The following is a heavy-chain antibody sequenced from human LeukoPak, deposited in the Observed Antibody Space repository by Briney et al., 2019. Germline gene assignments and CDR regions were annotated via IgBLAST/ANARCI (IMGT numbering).Heavy chain of an antibody. Sequence: SETLSLTCTVSGGSINTYYWSWIRQPPGKGLEWIGYIYYSGSTNYNPSLKSRVTISVYTSKNQFSLKLNSVTAADTAVYYCVRGIYSSGYYYYFDSWGRGTLVTVSS. CDR2: IYYSGST. V-gene: IGHV4-59*01. CDR3: VRGIYSSGYYYYFDS. CDR1: GGSINTYY. D-gene: IGHD3-22*01. J-gene: IGHJ4*02.